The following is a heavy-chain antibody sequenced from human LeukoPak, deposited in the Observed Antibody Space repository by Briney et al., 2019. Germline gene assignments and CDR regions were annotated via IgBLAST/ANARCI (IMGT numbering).Heavy chain of an antibody. D-gene: IGHD6-19*01. J-gene: IGHJ4*02. CDR3: AKAVAGNAGSDY. CDR2: ISWNSGSI. CDR1: GFTFDDYA. V-gene: IGHV3-9*01. Sequence: SGGSLRLSCAASGFTFDDYAMHWVRQAPGKGLEWVSGISWNSGSIGYADSVKGRFTISRDNAKNSLYLQMNSLRAEDTALYYCAKAVAGNAGSDYWGQGTLVTVSS.